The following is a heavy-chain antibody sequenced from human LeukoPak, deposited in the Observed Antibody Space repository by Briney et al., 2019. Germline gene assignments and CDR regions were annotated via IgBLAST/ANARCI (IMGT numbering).Heavy chain of an antibody. CDR3: AIWFGELGDAFDI. V-gene: IGHV4-34*01. CDR1: GGSFSGYY. Sequence: SETLSLTCAVYGGSFSGYYWSWIRQPPGKGREWIGEINHSGSTNYNPSLKSRVTISVDTSKNQFSLKLSSVTAADTAVYYCAIWFGELGDAFDIWGQGTMVTVSS. CDR2: INHSGST. D-gene: IGHD3-10*01. J-gene: IGHJ3*02.